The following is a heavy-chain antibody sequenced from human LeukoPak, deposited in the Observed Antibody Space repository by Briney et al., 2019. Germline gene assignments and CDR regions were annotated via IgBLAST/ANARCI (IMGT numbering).Heavy chain of an antibody. J-gene: IGHJ4*02. CDR3: ARDRVYSTTTIFVF. V-gene: IGHV3-23*01. D-gene: IGHD6-13*01. Sequence: GGSLRLSCAGSGFIFSNYGMSWVRLAPGKGLEWVSDISGSGGTTYYADSVKGRFSISRDNSKSTLYLQMNSLTAEDTALYYCARDRVYSTTTIFVFWGQGTLVTVSS. CDR1: GFIFSNYG. CDR2: ISGSGGTT.